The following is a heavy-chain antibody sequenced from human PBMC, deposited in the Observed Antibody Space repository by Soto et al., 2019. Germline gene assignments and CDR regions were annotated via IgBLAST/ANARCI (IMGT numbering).Heavy chain of an antibody. CDR2: LYYGGST. CDR3: ARQGSSSWYFWFDP. V-gene: IGHV4-59*08. J-gene: IGHJ5*02. CDR1: GGSIRSHY. Sequence: ASETLSLTCTVSGGSIRSHYWSWIRQAPWKGLEWVGFLYYGGSTNYNPSLKTRATISVDTSKNQLSLRLTSVTAADTAVYYCARQGSSSWYFWFDPWGQGTLVTVSS. D-gene: IGHD6-13*01.